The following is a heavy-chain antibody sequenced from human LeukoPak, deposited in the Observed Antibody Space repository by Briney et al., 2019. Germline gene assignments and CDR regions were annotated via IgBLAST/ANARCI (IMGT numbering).Heavy chain of an antibody. CDR2: ISYDGSNK. D-gene: IGHD6-13*01. CDR3: ASPDALYSSSSPRVYNWFDP. Sequence: GGSLRLSCAASGFTFSSYAMHWVRQAPGKGLEWVAVISYDGSNKYYADSVEGRFTISRDNSKNTLYLQMNSLRAEDTAVYYCASPDALYSSSSPRVYNWFDPWGQGTLVTVSS. V-gene: IGHV3-30-3*01. J-gene: IGHJ5*02. CDR1: GFTFSSYA.